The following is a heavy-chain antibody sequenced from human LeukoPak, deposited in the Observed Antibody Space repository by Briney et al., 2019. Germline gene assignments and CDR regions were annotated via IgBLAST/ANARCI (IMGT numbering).Heavy chain of an antibody. CDR1: GFTFSSYA. CDR2: ISYDGSNK. Sequence: SGGSLRLSCAASGFTFSSYAMHWVRQAPGKGLEWVAVISYDGSNKFYADSVKGRFTISRDNSKNTLYLQMNSLRAEDTAVYYCATFAQQRFDYWGQGTLVTVSS. CDR3: ATFAQQRFDY. D-gene: IGHD6-25*01. J-gene: IGHJ4*02. V-gene: IGHV3-30-3*01.